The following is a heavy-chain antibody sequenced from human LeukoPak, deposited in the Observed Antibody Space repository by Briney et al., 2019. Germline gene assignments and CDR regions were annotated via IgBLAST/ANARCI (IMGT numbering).Heavy chain of an antibody. CDR3: AKDQYYYVSRYYSYYHCMDV. V-gene: IGHV3-30*18. Sequence: GGSLRLSCTDSGFTFTTYGMHWVRQAPGKGLEWVAVISYDGSNEFYADSVKGRFTISRDNSKNTLYLQMNSLRAEDTAVYYCAKDQYYYVSRYYSYYHCMDVWGQGTTVTVSS. CDR1: GFTFTTYG. D-gene: IGHD3-22*01. J-gene: IGHJ6*02. CDR2: ISYDGSNE.